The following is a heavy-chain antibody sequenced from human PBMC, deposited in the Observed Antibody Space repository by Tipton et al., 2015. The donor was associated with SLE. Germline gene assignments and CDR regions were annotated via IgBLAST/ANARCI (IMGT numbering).Heavy chain of an antibody. CDR2: ITWNGGTS. D-gene: IGHD6-19*01. V-gene: IGHV3-20*04. CDR1: GFSFNDFG. J-gene: IGHJ4*02. Sequence: SLRLSCAASGFSFNDFGMSWVRKVPGKGLEWVSDITWNGGTSVYADSVKGRFTISRDNAKNSLYLQMNSLKVEDTALYYCARDHIAVAGTTLDHWGRGTLVTVSS. CDR3: ARDHIAVAGTTLDH.